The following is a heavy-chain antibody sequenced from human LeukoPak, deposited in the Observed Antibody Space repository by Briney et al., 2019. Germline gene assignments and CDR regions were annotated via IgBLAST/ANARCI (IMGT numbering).Heavy chain of an antibody. CDR3: ARGQDAMVRGVIGY. J-gene: IGHJ4*02. CDR1: GYTFTIYD. D-gene: IGHD3-10*01. CDR2: MNPNSGNT. V-gene: IGHV1-8*01. Sequence: ASVTVSFKGSGYTFTIYDINWGRQAPGQGLERVGWMNPNSGNTGYAQKFQGRVTMTRNTSISTAYMELSSLRSEDTAVYYCARGQDAMVRGVIGYWGQGTLVTVSS.